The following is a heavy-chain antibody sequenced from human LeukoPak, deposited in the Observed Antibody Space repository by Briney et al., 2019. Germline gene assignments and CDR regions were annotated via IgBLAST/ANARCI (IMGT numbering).Heavy chain of an antibody. J-gene: IGHJ3*02. V-gene: IGHV3-48*04. CDR3: ARDPQAWETAFDI. D-gene: IGHD1-26*01. CDR2: ISSSGSTI. CDR1: GFTFSDYS. Sequence: GGSLELSCAAPGFTFSDYSMNLVRPAPGKGLKWGSDISSSGSTIYYADSVKGRFTISRDNAKNSLYLQMHSLRAEDTAVYYCARDPQAWETAFDIWGQGTMVTVSS.